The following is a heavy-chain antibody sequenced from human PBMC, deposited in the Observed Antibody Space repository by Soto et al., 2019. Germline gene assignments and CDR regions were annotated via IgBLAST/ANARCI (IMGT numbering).Heavy chain of an antibody. CDR2: IYYSGST. J-gene: IGHJ6*02. CDR3: ARDARSSSFWSGYSTSGGMDV. CDR1: GGSISSGGYY. Sequence: SETLSLTCTVSGGSISSGGYYWSWIRQHPGKGLEWIGYIYYSGSTYYNPSLKSRVTISVDTSKNQFSLKLSSVTAADTAVYYCARDARSSSFWSGYSTSGGMDVWGQGTTVTVSS. V-gene: IGHV4-31*03. D-gene: IGHD3-3*01.